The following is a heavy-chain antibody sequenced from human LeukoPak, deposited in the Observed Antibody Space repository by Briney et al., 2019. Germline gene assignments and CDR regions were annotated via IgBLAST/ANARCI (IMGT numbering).Heavy chain of an antibody. CDR2: IWYDGSNK. J-gene: IGHJ4*02. CDR3: ATGSYLDY. V-gene: IGHV3-33*01. D-gene: IGHD3-10*01. Sequence: GGSLRLSCVASGFTFRSYGMHWVRQAPGKGLEWVAVIWYDGSNKYYTDSVKGRITISRDNSKNTLYLQMNSLRAEDTAVYYCATGSYLDYWGQGTLVTVSS. CDR1: GFTFRSYG.